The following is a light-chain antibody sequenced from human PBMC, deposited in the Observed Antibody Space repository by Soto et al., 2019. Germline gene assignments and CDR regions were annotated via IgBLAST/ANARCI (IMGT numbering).Light chain of an antibody. J-gene: IGKJ1*01. Sequence: RVTQSPASGSACVGDRVTVTCRASQGIGTYLVWYQQKSGKAPTVLIYASSTLQTGVPSRFSGSGSGTDFSLTISSLHPEDVATYYCQQVDRYPQTFGQGTKVEIK. CDR3: QQVDRYPQT. V-gene: IGKV1-9*01. CDR2: ASS. CDR1: QGIGTY.